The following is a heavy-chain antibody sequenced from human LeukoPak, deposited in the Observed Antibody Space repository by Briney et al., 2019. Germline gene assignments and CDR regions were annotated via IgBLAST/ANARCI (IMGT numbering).Heavy chain of an antibody. J-gene: IGHJ4*02. CDR2: IEQSGST. Sequence: SEALSLTCTVSGGSISSIDYSWGWIRQPPGKGLEWIASIEQSGSTYYNPSLKGRVTISVDTSKNQFSLKVSSVTAADTAIYYCARGPPRYISYWGQGTLVTVSS. V-gene: IGHV4-39*07. D-gene: IGHD5-18*01. CDR3: ARGPPRYISY. CDR1: GGSISSIDYS.